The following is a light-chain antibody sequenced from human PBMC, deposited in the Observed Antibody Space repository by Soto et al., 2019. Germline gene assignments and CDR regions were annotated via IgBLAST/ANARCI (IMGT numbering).Light chain of an antibody. V-gene: IGKV1-16*02. Sequence: DIQMTQSPSSLSASVGDRVIITCRASQGIRSHLAWFQQKPGKAPKSLIYVASNLKSGVPSKFSCSGAGTDFTLTINLLQPEDFAKYYCLHYHTYPRTFVPGTKLDIK. CDR2: VAS. J-gene: IGKJ3*01. CDR3: LHYHTYPRT. CDR1: QGIRSH.